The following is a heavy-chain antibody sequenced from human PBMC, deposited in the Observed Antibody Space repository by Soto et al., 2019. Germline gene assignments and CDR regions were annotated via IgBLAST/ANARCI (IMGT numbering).Heavy chain of an antibody. D-gene: IGHD5-18*01. J-gene: IGHJ4*02. CDR2: IYYSGGT. CDR1: GGSISSYF. V-gene: IGHV4-59*01. Sequence: SETLSLTCTVSGGSISSYFWSWIRQPPGKGLEWIGYIYYSGGTNYNPSLKGRVTISVDTSKNRFSLKLSSVTAADTAVYYCARSGTAMVLVDYWGQGTLVTVSS. CDR3: ARSGTAMVLVDY.